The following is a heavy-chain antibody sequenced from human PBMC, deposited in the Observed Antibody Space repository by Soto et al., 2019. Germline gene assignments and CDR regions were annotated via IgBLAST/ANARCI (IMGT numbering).Heavy chain of an antibody. J-gene: IGHJ6*02. CDR1: GGTFSSYA. CDR3: ARASLDSSGYYDYYYGMDV. D-gene: IGHD3-22*01. Sequence: RASVKVSCKASGGTFSSYAISWVRQAPGQGLEWMGGIIPIFGTANYAQKFQGRVTITADESTSTAYMELSSLRSEDTAVYYCARASLDSSGYYDYYYGMDVWGQGTTVTVSS. CDR2: IIPIFGTA. V-gene: IGHV1-69*13.